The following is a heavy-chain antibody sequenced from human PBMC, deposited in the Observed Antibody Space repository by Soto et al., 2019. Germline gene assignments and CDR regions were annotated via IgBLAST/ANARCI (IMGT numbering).Heavy chain of an antibody. J-gene: IGHJ6*02. CDR3: AKGRSYYYYYDVDV. Sequence: EVQLLESGGGLVQPGGSLRPSCAASGFTFSSCAMGWVRQAPGKGLEWVSDIIDSGASTYYADSVKGRFTISRDNSKSTLYLQMNSLRAEDTALYYCAKGRSYYYYYDVDVWGQGTTVTVSS. CDR1: GFTFSSCA. CDR2: IIDSGAST. V-gene: IGHV3-23*01.